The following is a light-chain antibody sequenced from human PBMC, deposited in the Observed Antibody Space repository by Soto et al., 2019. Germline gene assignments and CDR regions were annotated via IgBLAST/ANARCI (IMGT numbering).Light chain of an antibody. CDR1: QSVSSSY. J-gene: IGKJ1*01. V-gene: IGKV3-20*01. CDR2: GAS. CDR3: QQYGRSTGT. Sequence: ENVLTQSPGTLSLSPGERATLSCRASQSVSSSYVAWYQQKPGQAPRLLIYGASSRATGLPDRFSGSVPGTDFTVTISRLEPEDSAVYYCQQYGRSTGTVGQGSEVEVK.